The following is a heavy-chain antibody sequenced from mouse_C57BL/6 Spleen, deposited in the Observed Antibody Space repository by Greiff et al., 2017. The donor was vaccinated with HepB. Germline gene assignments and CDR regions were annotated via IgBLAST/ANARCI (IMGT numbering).Heavy chain of an antibody. CDR2: IYPSDSET. V-gene: IGHV1-61*01. J-gene: IGHJ2*01. D-gene: IGHD2-5*01. CDR1: GYTFTSYW. CDR3: ARGSNSLDY. Sequence: QVQLQQPGAELVRPGSSVKLSCKASGYTFTSYWMDWVKQRPGQGLEWIGNIYPSDSETHYNQKFKDKATLTVDKSSSTAYMQLSSLTSEDSAVYYCARGSNSLDYWGQGTTLTVSS.